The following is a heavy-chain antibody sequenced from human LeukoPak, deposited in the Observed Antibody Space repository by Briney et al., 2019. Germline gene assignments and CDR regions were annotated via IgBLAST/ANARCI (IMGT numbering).Heavy chain of an antibody. CDR1: GFPFSSYS. V-gene: IGHV3-21*01. J-gene: IGHJ4*02. CDR2: ISSSSSYI. D-gene: IGHD5-18*01. CDR3: ASNSSHFDY. Sequence: HGGALELSWGGSGFPFSSYSQKRGRPGSGKGLEGVSSISSSSSYIYYADSVKGRFTISRDNAKNSLYLQMNSLRAEDTAVYYCASNSSHFDYWGQGTLVTVSS.